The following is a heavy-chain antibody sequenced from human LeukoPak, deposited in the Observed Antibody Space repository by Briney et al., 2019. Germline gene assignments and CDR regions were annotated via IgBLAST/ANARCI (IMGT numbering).Heavy chain of an antibody. Sequence: TGRSLRLSCAASGFTFSSYSMNWVRHAPGKGLEWVSSISSSSSYIYYADSVKGRFTISRDNAKNSLYLQMNSLSTERTGVYLCARDYMTTATRPEFDDWGRGTLVTVPS. V-gene: IGHV3-21*01. J-gene: IGHJ4*02. CDR1: GFTFSSYS. D-gene: IGHD2-15*01. CDR3: ARDYMTTATRPEFDD. CDR2: ISSSSSYI.